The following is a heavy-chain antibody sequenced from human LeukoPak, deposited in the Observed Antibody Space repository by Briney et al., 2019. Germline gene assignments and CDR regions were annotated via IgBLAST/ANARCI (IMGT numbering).Heavy chain of an antibody. V-gene: IGHV1-8*01. CDR2: MNPNSGNT. CDR3: ARAYCGGDCYSGGDWFDP. D-gene: IGHD2-21*02. Sequence: ASVKVSCKASGYTCTSYYINWVRQATGQGLVWMGWMNPNSGNTSYAQKFQGRVIMTTNTSISTAYMELSSLMSEDTAVYYCARAYCGGDCYSGGDWFDPWGQGTLVTVSS. CDR1: GYTCTSYY. J-gene: IGHJ5*02.